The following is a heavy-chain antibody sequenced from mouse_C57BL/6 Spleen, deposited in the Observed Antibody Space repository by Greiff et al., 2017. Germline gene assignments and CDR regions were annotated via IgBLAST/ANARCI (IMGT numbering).Heavy chain of an antibody. Sequence: EVKLMESGPGLAKPSQTLSLTCSVTGYSITSDYWNWIRKFPGHKLEYMGYISSSGSTSYNPSLKSRISITRDTAKNQYYLQLKSVTTEDTATYDGARSGDAYFWYFDVWGTGTTVTVSS. CDR3: ARSGDAYFWYFDV. D-gene: IGHD2-3*01. CDR1: GYSITSDY. CDR2: ISSSGST. V-gene: IGHV3-8*01. J-gene: IGHJ1*03.